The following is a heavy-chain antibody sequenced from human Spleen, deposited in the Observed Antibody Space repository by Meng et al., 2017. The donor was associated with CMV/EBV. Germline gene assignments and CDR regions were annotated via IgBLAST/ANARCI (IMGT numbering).Heavy chain of an antibody. CDR3: ARAISHHDFWSDYYSFHFDY. D-gene: IGHD3-3*01. CDR2: INPSGGST. J-gene: IGHJ4*02. V-gene: IGHV1-46*01. CDR1: GYTFTSYY. Sequence: ASVKVSCKASGYTFTSYYMHWVRQAPGQGLEWMGIINPSGGSTSYAQKFQGRVTMTRDTSTSTVYMELSGLRSEDTAVYYCARAISHHDFWSDYYSFHFDYWGQGTLVTVSS.